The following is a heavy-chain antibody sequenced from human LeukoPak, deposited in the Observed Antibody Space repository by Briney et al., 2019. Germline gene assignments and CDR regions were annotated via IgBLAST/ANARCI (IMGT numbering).Heavy chain of an antibody. Sequence: SETLSLTCTVSGDSISSSNYYWGWIRQPPGKGLEWIGTFYYNGATQYNPSLRSRVTMSVDTSQNQFSLKLTSVTAADTAVYYCAVEVRESVSLINGDCWGQGTLVTVSS. V-gene: IGHV4-39*07. CDR3: AVEVRESVSLINGDC. J-gene: IGHJ4*02. CDR1: GDSISSSNYY. CDR2: FYYNGAT. D-gene: IGHD3-10*01.